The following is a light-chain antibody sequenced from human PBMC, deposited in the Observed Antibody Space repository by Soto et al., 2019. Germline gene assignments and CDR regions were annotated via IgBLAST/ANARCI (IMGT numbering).Light chain of an antibody. CDR1: QSISNH. Sequence: DIQMTQSPSSLSASVGDRVTITCRASQSISNHLNWYQQKPGKPPKLLIYDASSLEGGVPSRFSGSGSGTEFTLTISSLQPDDFATYYCQQYYSYPWTFGQGTKVDIK. J-gene: IGKJ1*01. CDR2: DAS. CDR3: QQYYSYPWT. V-gene: IGKV1-5*01.